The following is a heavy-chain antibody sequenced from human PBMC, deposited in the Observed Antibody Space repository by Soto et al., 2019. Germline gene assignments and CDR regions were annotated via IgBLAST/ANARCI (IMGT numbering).Heavy chain of an antibody. J-gene: IGHJ4*02. CDR2: IDHSGST. V-gene: IGHV4-30-2*01. CDR3: ATAPGPY. Sequence: QLQLQESGSGLVKPSQTLSLTCAVSGGSISSGGYSWSWIRQPPGKGLEWIGYIDHSGSTYYNPGRKRRVTIPVDRSKNQFSLKLSSVTAASTAVYYCATAPGPYWGQGTLVTVSS. CDR1: GGSISSGGYS.